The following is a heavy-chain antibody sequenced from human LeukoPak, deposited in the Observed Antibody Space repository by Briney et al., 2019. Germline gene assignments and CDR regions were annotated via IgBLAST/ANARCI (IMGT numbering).Heavy chain of an antibody. CDR1: GFTVTTYW. J-gene: IGHJ6*02. Sequence: GGSLRLSCAASGFTVTTYWMTWVRQAPGKGLEWVSSVSSSSSYIYYADSVKGRFTISRDNAKNSLYLQMNSLRAEDTAVYYCARDRSASYYYYGMDVWGQGTTVTVSS. V-gene: IGHV3-21*01. CDR3: ARDRSASYYYYGMDV. CDR2: VSSSSSYI.